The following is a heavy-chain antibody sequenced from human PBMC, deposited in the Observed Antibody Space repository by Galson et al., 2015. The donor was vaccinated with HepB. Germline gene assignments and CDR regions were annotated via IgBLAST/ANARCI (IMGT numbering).Heavy chain of an antibody. V-gene: IGHV3-33*01. CDR2: IWYDGSNQ. D-gene: IGHD1-26*01. CDR1: GFTFSKYG. J-gene: IGHJ5*02. Sequence: SLRLSCAASGFTFSKYGLHWVRQAPGKGLEWVAVIWYDGSNQHYAESLKGRFTISRDNSKNTVYLQMNSLRAEDTAVYYCARDQGAGWVDPWGQGTLVTVSS. CDR3: ARDQGAGWVDP.